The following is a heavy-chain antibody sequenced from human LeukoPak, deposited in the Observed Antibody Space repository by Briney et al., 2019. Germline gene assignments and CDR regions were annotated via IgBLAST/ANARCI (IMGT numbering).Heavy chain of an antibody. J-gene: IGHJ6*03. CDR2: ITGSGGST. D-gene: IGHD6-19*01. V-gene: IGHV3-23*01. Sequence: GGSLRLSCAVSGFTFSSYAMSWVRQAPGKGLEWVSAITGSGGSTYYADSVKGRFTISRDNSKNTLYLQMNSLRAEDTAVYYCAKGPHRIAVAGTGGYMDVWGIGTTVTVSS. CDR3: AKGPHRIAVAGTGGYMDV. CDR1: GFTFSSYA.